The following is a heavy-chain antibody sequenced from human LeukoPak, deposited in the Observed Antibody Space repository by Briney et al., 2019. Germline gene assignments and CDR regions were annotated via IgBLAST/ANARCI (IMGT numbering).Heavy chain of an antibody. V-gene: IGHV5-51*01. CDR3: ANSQYSSGWAYFDY. CDR2: IYPGDSDT. D-gene: IGHD6-19*01. J-gene: IGHJ4*02. CDR1: GYSINNYW. Sequence: GESLKISCKGSGYSINNYWIAWVRQMPGKGLEWMGIIYPGDSDTRYSPSFQGQVTISADKSISTAYLQWSSLKASDTAMYYCANSQYSSGWAYFDYWGQGTLVTVSS.